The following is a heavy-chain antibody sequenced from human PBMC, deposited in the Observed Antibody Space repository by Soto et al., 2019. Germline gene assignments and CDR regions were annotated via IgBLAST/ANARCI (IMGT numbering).Heavy chain of an antibody. Sequence: SETLSLTCAVSGGSISSSNWWSWVRQPPGKGLEWIGEIYHSGITNYNPSLKSQVTISVDNSKNQFSLKLSSVTAADTAVYYCARAPGIAAAGTVFDIWGQGTMVTVSS. J-gene: IGHJ3*02. D-gene: IGHD6-13*01. CDR1: GGSISSSNW. CDR2: IYHSGIT. V-gene: IGHV4-4*02. CDR3: ARAPGIAAAGTVFDI.